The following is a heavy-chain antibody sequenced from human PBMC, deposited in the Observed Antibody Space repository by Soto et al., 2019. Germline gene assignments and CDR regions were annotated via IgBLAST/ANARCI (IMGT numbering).Heavy chain of an antibody. CDR2: IYYSGST. Sequence: LSLTCTVSGGSISSGDYYWSWIRQPPGKGLEWIGSIYYSGSTYYNPSLKSRVTISVDTSKNQFSLKLNSVTAADTAVYYCASRHSSPYFDYWGQGTLVTVSS. CDR1: GGSISSGDYY. CDR3: ASRHSSPYFDY. V-gene: IGHV4-30-4*01. J-gene: IGHJ4*02. D-gene: IGHD6-13*01.